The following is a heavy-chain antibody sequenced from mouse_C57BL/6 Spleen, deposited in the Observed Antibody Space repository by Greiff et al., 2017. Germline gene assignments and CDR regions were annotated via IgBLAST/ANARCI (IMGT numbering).Heavy chain of an antibody. CDR1: GYTFTSYW. CDR2: IHPNSGST. J-gene: IGHJ2*01. D-gene: IGHD2-5*01. CDR3: ARDSNYEEGRYFDY. V-gene: IGHV1-64*01. Sequence: QVQLQQPGAELVKPGASVKLSCKASGYTFTSYWMHWVKQRPGQGLEWIGMIHPNSGSTNYNEKFKSKATLTVDKSSSTAYMQLSSLTSEDSAVYYCARDSNYEEGRYFDYWGQGTTLTVSS.